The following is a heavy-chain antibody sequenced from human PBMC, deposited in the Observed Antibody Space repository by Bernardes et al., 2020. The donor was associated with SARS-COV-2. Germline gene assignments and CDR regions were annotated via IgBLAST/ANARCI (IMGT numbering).Heavy chain of an antibody. V-gene: IGHV3-23*01. J-gene: IGHJ4*02. CDR1: GFRLSHDA. Sequence: GGSLRLSCVVSGFRLSHDALSWVRQAPGKGLEWVATISGIADSTYYANSVKGRFTISRDTSENTLYLQMNSLRADDTAFYYCAKESGRDTIWDFAHWGQGTLVTVSS. CDR2: ISGIADST. CDR3: AKESGRDTIWDFAH. D-gene: IGHD3-10*01.